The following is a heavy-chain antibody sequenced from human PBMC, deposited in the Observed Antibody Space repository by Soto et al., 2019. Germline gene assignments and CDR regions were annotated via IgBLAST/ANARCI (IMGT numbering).Heavy chain of an antibody. D-gene: IGHD3-9*01. CDR2: ITYDGNKT. CDR3: AKDLQVGYFDWLSYSYYGMNV. Sequence: QVQLVESGGGVVQPGRSLRLSCAASGFTFSSYGMHWVRQAPGKGLEWVALITYDGNKTYIGDSVKGRFTISRDSSKNTLYLQMNSLRAEDTAVYYCAKDLQVGYFDWLSYSYYGMNVWGQGTTVTVSS. CDR1: GFTFSSYG. V-gene: IGHV3-30*18. J-gene: IGHJ6*02.